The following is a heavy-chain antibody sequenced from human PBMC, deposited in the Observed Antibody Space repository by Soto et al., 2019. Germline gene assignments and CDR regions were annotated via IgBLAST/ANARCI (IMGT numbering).Heavy chain of an antibody. V-gene: IGHV3-7*01. CDR2: IKQDGSEK. D-gene: IGHD3-3*01. CDR1: GFTFSRYW. J-gene: IGHJ4*02. CDR3: ARGTLWNGYQFFDF. Sequence: EVQLVESGGALVQPGGSLRLSCAASGFTFSRYWMTWVRQAPGKGPEWVANIKQDGSEKYYVDSVKGRFTISRDNAKNSLYLQMNSLSVEDTAVYLCARGTLWNGYQFFDFWGQGTLVTVSS.